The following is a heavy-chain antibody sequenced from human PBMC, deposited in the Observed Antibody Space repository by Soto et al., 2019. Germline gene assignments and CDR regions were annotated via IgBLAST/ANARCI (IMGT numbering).Heavy chain of an antibody. J-gene: IGHJ5*02. CDR2: ISGSGGST. D-gene: IGHD2-2*01. CDR1: GFTSSSYA. CDR3: AKRDYCSSTSCHGNWFDP. Sequence: PGGSLRLSCAASGFTSSSYAMGWVRQAPGKGLEWVSAISGSGGSTYYADSVKGRFTISRDNSKNTLYLQMNSLRAEDTAVYYCAKRDYCSSTSCHGNWFDPWGQGTLVTVSS. V-gene: IGHV3-23*01.